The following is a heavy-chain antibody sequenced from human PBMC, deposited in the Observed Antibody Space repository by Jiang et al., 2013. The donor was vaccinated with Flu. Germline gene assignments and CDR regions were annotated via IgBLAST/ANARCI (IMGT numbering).Heavy chain of an antibody. J-gene: IGHJ6*02. Sequence: VQLLESGGGVVQPGRSLRLSCAASGFTFSSYAMHWVRQAPGKGLEWVAVISYDGNDEYYADSVKGRFTISRDNSKNTVYLQMSSLRAEDTAVYYCARDIEEADTLKHDLYYYYNGMDVWGQGTTVTVSS. V-gene: IGHV3-30*04. CDR1: GFTFSSYA. CDR2: ISYDGNDE. D-gene: IGHD6-13*01. CDR3: ARDIEEADTLKHDLYYYYNGMDV.